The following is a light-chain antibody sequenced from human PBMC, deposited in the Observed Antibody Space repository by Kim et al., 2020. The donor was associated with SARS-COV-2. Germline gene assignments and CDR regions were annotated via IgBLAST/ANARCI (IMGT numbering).Light chain of an antibody. V-gene: IGLV2-14*03. Sequence: QSALTQPASVSGSPGQSITISCTGASSDVGNYNFVSCYQHHPGEAPKLMIYDVTKRPSGVSNRFFGSKSGNTASLTISGLQTEDEAYYYCCSYASSSTLIFGGGTQLTVL. CDR3: CSYASSSTLI. J-gene: IGLJ2*01. CDR2: DVT. CDR1: SSDVGNYNF.